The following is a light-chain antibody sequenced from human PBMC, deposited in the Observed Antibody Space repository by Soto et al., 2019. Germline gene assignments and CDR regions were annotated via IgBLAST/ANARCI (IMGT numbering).Light chain of an antibody. J-gene: IGKJ4*01. V-gene: IGKV3-20*01. Sequence: EVVLTQSPPGTLSLSPGEGAALSCRASQTLTSNYLAWFQQKPGQAPRLLIYGASSRATGIPVRFSASGSGTDFTLTINRLEPEDFAVYFCQQYDSPPFTFGGGTKVEIK. CDR1: QTLTSNY. CDR3: QQYDSPPFT. CDR2: GAS.